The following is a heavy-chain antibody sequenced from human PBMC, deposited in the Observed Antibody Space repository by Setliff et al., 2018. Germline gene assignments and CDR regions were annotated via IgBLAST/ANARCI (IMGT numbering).Heavy chain of an antibody. D-gene: IGHD3-10*01. Sequence: SETLSLTCTVSGGSISGYYWSWIRQPPGKELEWIGYIYYTGTTNYNPSLKSRVTTSVDTSKNQFSLKLSSVTAADTALYYCAKADEGPRRASGSYYPLLRFDPWGQGTLVTVSS. CDR3: AKADEGPRRASGSYYPLLRFDP. CDR2: IYYTGTT. J-gene: IGHJ5*02. CDR1: GGSISGYY. V-gene: IGHV4-59*01.